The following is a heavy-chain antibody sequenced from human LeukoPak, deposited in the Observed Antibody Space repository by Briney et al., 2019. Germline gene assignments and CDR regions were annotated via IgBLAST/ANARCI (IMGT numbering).Heavy chain of an antibody. CDR2: ISSSSSYI. V-gene: IGHV3-21*01. CDR1: GFPLSNYR. D-gene: IGHD3-9*01. Sequence: GGSLRLLCAASGFPLSNYRMNWVRQAPGKGLGLVSSISSSSSYIYYADSVKGRFTICRDNAKNSLYLQMNSLRAEDTAVYYCARCDILTPGDVWGKGTTVTVSS. J-gene: IGHJ6*04. CDR3: ARCDILTPGDV.